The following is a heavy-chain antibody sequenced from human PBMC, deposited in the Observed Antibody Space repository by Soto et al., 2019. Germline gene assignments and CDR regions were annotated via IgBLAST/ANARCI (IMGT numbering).Heavy chain of an antibody. CDR3: ARIPYSGSSQHFDY. J-gene: IGHJ4*02. CDR1: GYTFTDYY. D-gene: IGHD1-26*01. V-gene: IGHV1-69*13. Sequence: ASVKVSCKASGYTFTDYYMFWVRQAPGQGLEWMGGIIPIFGTANYAQKFQGRVTITADESTSTAYMELSSLRSEDTAVYYCARIPYSGSSQHFDYWGQGTLVTVSS. CDR2: IIPIFGTA.